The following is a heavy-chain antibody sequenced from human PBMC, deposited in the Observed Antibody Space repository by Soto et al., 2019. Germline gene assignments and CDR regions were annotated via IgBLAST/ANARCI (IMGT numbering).Heavy chain of an antibody. CDR1: GYTFTSYG. D-gene: IGHD4-17*01. Sequence: QVQLVQSGAEVKKPGASVKVSCKASGYTFTSYGITWVRQAPGQGLEWMGWISAYNGNTNYAQKLQGRVTMTTDTSTSTAYMELRSRRSDDTAVYYLAGDRPQVCDYEIDYWGQGTLVTVSA. J-gene: IGHJ4*02. CDR3: AGDRPQVCDYEIDY. V-gene: IGHV1-18*01. CDR2: ISAYNGNT.